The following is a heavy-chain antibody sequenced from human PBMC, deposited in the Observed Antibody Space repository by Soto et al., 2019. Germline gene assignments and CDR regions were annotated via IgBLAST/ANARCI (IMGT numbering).Heavy chain of an antibody. CDR3: SALEYYDFWSGLDP. CDR1: GGSISSYY. CDR2: IYYSGST. D-gene: IGHD3-3*01. J-gene: IGHJ5*02. Sequence: SETLSLTCTVSGGSISSYYWSWIRQPPGKGLEWIGYIYYSGSTNYNPSLKSRVTISVDTSKNQFSLKLSSVTAADTAVYYCSALEYYDFWSGLDPWGQGTLVTVSS. V-gene: IGHV4-59*08.